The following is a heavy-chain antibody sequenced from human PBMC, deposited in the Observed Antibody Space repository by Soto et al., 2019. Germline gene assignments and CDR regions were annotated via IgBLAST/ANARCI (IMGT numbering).Heavy chain of an antibody. CDR3: ARDSTAWFPYYGIDV. CDR1: GSSIDYYY. V-gene: IGHV4-59*01. J-gene: IGHJ6*02. CDR2: ISDSGST. Sequence: SETLSLTCTVSGSSIDYYYWSWIRQPPGKGLEWLGYISDSGSTRYNPSLRSRVTISVDTSKNQFSLKLNSVTAADTAVYYCARDSTAWFPYYGIDVWGQGTTVTVSS. D-gene: IGHD3-10*01.